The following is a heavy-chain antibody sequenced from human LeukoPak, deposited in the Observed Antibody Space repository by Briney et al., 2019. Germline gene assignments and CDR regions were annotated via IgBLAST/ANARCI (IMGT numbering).Heavy chain of an antibody. CDR2: IYYSGST. V-gene: IGHV4-39*07. D-gene: IGHD3-9*01. CDR1: GGSISSSSYY. J-gene: IGHJ5*02. Sequence: PSQTLSLTCTVSGGSISSSSYYWGWIRQPPGKGLEWIGSIYYSGSTYYNPSLKSRVTISVDTSKNQFSLKLSSVTAADTAVYHCAREGPVLRYPVDIWGQGTLVTVSS. CDR3: AREGPVLRYPVDI.